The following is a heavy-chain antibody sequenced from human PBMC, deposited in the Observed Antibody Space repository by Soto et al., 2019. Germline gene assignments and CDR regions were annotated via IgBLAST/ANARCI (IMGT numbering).Heavy chain of an antibody. CDR1: GFTFSSYA. D-gene: IGHD4-17*01. J-gene: IGHJ6*03. Sequence: GGSLRLSCAASGFTFSSYAMSWVRQAPGKGLEWVSAISGSGGSTYYADSVKGRFTISRDNSKNTLYLQMNSLRAEDTAVYYCAKVRVTDYGDYVISYYYYMDVWGKGTTVTVSS. CDR2: ISGSGGST. CDR3: AKVRVTDYGDYVISYYYYMDV. V-gene: IGHV3-23*01.